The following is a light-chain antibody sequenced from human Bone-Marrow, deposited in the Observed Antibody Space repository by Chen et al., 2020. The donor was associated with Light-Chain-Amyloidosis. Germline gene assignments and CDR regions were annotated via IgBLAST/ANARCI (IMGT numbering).Light chain of an antibody. J-gene: IGKJ3*01. V-gene: IGKV3-15*01. CDR2: GAS. CDR1: QSINYK. CDR3: QQYNNWPGT. Sequence: EIVMTQSPATLSVSPGERATLSCRASQSINYKLAWYQPKPGQAPRLLIYGASTRATGIPARFSGSGSGTEFTLTISSMESEDVAIYYCQQYNNWPGTFGPGTKVDIK.